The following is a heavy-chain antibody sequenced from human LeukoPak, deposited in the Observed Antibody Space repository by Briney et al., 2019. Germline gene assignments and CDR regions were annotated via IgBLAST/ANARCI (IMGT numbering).Heavy chain of an antibody. CDR3: ARDRGGEQQLIQGFAY. J-gene: IGHJ4*02. CDR2: ISNDGSKS. Sequence: GRSLRLSCTASGFTFSSYGMHWVRQAPGKGLEWVAVISNDGSKSYYADSVKGRFTISRDNPKSTLYLQMNSLRTEDTAVYYCARDRGGEQQLIQGFAYWGQGTLVTVSS. CDR1: GFTFSSYG. V-gene: IGHV3-30*03. D-gene: IGHD6-13*01.